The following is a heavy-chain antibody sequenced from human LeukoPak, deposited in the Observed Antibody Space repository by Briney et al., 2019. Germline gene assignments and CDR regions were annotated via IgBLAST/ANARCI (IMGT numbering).Heavy chain of an antibody. CDR3: TRDPRHFDS. CDR1: GFTFSSYD. D-gene: IGHD6-6*01. CDR2: IGTAGDT. V-gene: IGHV3-13*01. Sequence: GGSLRLSCAASGFTFSSYDMHWVRQATGKGLEWVSAIGTAGDTYYPGSVKGRFTISRDNAKNSLYLQMSSLRVEDTAVYYCTRDPRHFDSCGQGTLVTVSS. J-gene: IGHJ5*01.